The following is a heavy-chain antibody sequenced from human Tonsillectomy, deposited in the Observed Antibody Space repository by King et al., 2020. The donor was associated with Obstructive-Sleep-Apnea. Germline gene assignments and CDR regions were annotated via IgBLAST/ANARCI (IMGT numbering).Heavy chain of an antibody. CDR1: GFTFSSSW. CDR2: IKQDGSEK. V-gene: IGHV3-7*03. D-gene: IGHD6-13*01. J-gene: IGHJ4*02. Sequence: VQLVESGGGLVQPWGSLRLSCAASGFTFSSSWRTWVRQAPGKVLECGSNIKQDGSEKYYVYSVKGRFTISPDNAKNSLYLQMNSLRAEDTAVYYCARDRPLSIPAVGTVAYWGQGTLVTVSS. CDR3: ARDRPLSIPAVGTVAY.